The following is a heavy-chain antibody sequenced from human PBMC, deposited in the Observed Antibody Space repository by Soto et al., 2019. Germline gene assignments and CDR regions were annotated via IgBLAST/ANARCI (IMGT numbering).Heavy chain of an antibody. V-gene: IGHV4-39*01. CDR3: ARQRTSVVTQAYFDV. D-gene: IGHD2-21*02. Sequence: SETLSLTCTVTGDYISSRSYYWGWIRQPPGKVLEWIGSIYYSGSAYNNPSLRRPVSMXXXXAXNXFXLXXKTLTXADTGLYFCARQRTSVVTQAYFDVWGPGSMVT. CDR2: IYYSGSA. CDR1: GDYISSRSYY. J-gene: IGHJ4*02.